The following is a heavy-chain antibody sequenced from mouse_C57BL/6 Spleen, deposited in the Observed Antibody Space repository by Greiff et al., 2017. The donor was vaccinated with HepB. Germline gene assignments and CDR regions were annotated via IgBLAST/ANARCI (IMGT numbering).Heavy chain of an antibody. V-gene: IGHV1-59*01. CDR3: ARHYDYYAMDY. CDR2: IDPSDSYT. Sequence: VQLQQSGAELVRPGTSVKLSCKASGYTFTSYWMHWVKQRPGQGLEWIGVIDPSDSYTNYNQKFKGKATLTVDTSSSTAYMQLSSLTSEDSAVYYCARHYDYYAMDYWGQGTSVTVSS. CDR1: GYTFTSYW. D-gene: IGHD1-1*02. J-gene: IGHJ4*01.